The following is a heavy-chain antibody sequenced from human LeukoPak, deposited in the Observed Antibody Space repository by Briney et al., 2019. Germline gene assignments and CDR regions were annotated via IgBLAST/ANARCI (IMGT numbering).Heavy chain of an antibody. CDR3: ARVISKRITIFGVVITWFDP. CDR2: IYYSGST. CDR1: GDSISSSY. V-gene: IGHV4-59*01. J-gene: IGHJ5*02. Sequence: PSETLSLTCTVSGDSISSSYWSWIRQPPGKGLEWIGYIYYSGSTNYNPSLKSRVTISVDTSKNQFSLKLSSVTAADTAVYYCARVISKRITIFGVVITWFDPWGQGTLVTVSS. D-gene: IGHD3-3*01.